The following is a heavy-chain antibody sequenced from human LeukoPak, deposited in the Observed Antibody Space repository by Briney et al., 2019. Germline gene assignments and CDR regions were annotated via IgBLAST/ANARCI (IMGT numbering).Heavy chain of an antibody. CDR2: INPNSGGT. CDR1: GYTFTGYY. D-gene: IGHD6-19*01. J-gene: IGHJ5*02. CDR3: ARGYNSAWYYNWFDP. V-gene: IGHV1-2*02. Sequence: ASVKVSCKASGYTFTGYYMHWVRQAPGQGLEWMGWINPNSGGTNYAQKFQGRVTMTRDTSISTAYMELSRLRSDDTAVYYCARGYNSAWYYNWFDPWGQGTLVTVSS.